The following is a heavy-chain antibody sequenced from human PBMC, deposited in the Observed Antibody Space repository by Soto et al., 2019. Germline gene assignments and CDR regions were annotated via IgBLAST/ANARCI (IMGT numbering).Heavy chain of an antibody. CDR2: ISWNSGSI. CDR3: AKDGRGTYYYYGMDV. D-gene: IGHD1-26*01. V-gene: IGHV3-9*01. Sequence: DVQLVESGGGLVQPGRSLRLSCAASGFTFDDDAMHWVRQAPGKGLEWVSGISWNSGSIGYADSVKGRFTISRDNAKNSLYLQMNSLRAEDTALYYCAKDGRGTYYYYGMDVWGQGTTVTVSS. J-gene: IGHJ6*02. CDR1: GFTFDDDA.